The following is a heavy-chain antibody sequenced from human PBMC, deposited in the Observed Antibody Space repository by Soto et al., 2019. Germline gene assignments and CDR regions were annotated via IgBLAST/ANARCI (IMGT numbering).Heavy chain of an antibody. V-gene: IGHV1-18*01. Sequence: ASVKVSCKASGYTFTSYGISWVRQAPGQGLEWMGWISAYNGNTNYAQKLQGRVTMTTDTSTSTAYMELRSLRSDDTAVYYCARDNVVVVVAATSAFDISGQGTMVTVSS. CDR1: GYTFTSYG. CDR3: ARDNVVVVVAATSAFDI. CDR2: ISAYNGNT. J-gene: IGHJ3*02. D-gene: IGHD2-15*01.